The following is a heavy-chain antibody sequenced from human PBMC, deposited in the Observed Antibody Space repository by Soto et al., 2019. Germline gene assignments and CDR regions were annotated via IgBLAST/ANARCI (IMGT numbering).Heavy chain of an antibody. J-gene: IGHJ5*02. Sequence: SETLSLTFAVSSGSISSSNWWSWVRQPPGKGLEWIGEIYHSGSTYYNPSLKSRVTISVDTSKNQFSLKLSSVTAADTAVYYCARVSSSWYAHWGQGTLVTVSS. CDR2: IYHSGST. CDR1: SGSISSSNW. D-gene: IGHD6-13*01. CDR3: ARVSSSWYAH. V-gene: IGHV4-4*02.